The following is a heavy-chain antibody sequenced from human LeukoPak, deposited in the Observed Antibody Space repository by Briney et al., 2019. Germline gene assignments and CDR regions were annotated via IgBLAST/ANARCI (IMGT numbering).Heavy chain of an antibody. V-gene: IGHV4-34*01. CDR1: GVSLTDYY. Sequence: PSETLSLTCAVSGVSLTDYYWRWIRQSPRRGLEWIGEVSPDGYDKYNPSLKRRVSISVDGSENQLSLRLSSVTAADTAIYYCARIRCVSGPEICYNHWAQGSLVTVSS. J-gene: IGHJ5*02. CDR3: ARIRCVSGPEICYNH. CDR2: VSPDGYD. D-gene: IGHD2-8*01.